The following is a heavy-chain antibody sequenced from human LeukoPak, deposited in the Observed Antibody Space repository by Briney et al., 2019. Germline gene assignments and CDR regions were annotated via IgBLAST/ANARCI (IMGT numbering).Heavy chain of an antibody. CDR3: ARDLSHYIGRAAQARAFDI. D-gene: IGHD2-15*01. CDR1: GGSISSSSYY. Sequence: SETLSLTCTVSGGSISSSSYYWGRIRQPPVKGLEWIGRIYYSGSTYYNPSLKSRVTISVDTSKNQFSLKLSSVTAADTAVYYCARDLSHYIGRAAQARAFDIWGQGTMVTVSS. CDR2: IYYSGST. V-gene: IGHV4-39*07. J-gene: IGHJ3*02.